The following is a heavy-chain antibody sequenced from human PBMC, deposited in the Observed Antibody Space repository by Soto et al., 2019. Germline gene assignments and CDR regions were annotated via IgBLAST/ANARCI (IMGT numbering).Heavy chain of an antibody. Sequence: QVQVQESGPGLVKPSETLSLTCTVSGGSISDGNYHWGWVRQPPGKGLEWVGTIYYTGTTFYNSSFRSRLTVSVATSRNQFSLELGSVTAADTAVYFCARQKGISAAGTLGWFDPWGQGTLVTVSS. D-gene: IGHD6-13*01. CDR2: IYYTGTT. V-gene: IGHV4-39*01. J-gene: IGHJ5*02. CDR3: ARQKGISAAGTLGWFDP. CDR1: GGSISDGNYH.